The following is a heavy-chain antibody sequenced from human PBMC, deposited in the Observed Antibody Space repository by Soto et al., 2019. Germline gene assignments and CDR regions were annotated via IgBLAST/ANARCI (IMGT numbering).Heavy chain of an antibody. D-gene: IGHD2-2*02. CDR3: ATYCSSTSCYIARYTFDP. V-gene: IGHV1-24*01. J-gene: IGHJ5*02. CDR1: GYTLTELS. Sequence: ASVKVSCKVSGYTLTELSMHWVRQAPGKGLEWMGGFDPEDGETIYARKFQGRVTMTEDTSTDTAYMELSSLRSEDTAVYYCATYCSSTSCYIARYTFDPWGQGTLVTVSS. CDR2: FDPEDGET.